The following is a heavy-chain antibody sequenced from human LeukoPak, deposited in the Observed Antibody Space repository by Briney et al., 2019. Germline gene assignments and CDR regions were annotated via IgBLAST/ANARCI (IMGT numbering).Heavy chain of an antibody. CDR1: GYTFTSYG. CDR3: ARDRDFWS. V-gene: IGHV1-69*13. Sequence: SVKVSCEASGYTFTSYGISWVRQAPGQGLEWMGGIIPIFGTANYAQKFQGRVTITADESTSTAYMELSSLRSEDTAVYYCARDRDFWSWGQGTLVTVSS. CDR2: IIPIFGTA. D-gene: IGHD3-3*01. J-gene: IGHJ4*02.